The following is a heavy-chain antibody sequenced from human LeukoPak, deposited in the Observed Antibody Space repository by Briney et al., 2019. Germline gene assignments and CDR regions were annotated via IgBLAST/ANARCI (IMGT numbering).Heavy chain of an antibody. J-gene: IGHJ4*02. CDR3: AREGELPVVFDY. V-gene: IGHV4-4*07. CDR1: RDSMKSYY. Sequence: SETLSLTCTVFRDSMKSYYWSWIRQPAGKGLEWIGRIYTSGSTNYNPSLKSRVTISVDTSKNQSSLKLSSVTAADTAVYYCAREGELPVVFDYWGQGTLVTVSS. D-gene: IGHD2-8*02. CDR2: IYTSGST.